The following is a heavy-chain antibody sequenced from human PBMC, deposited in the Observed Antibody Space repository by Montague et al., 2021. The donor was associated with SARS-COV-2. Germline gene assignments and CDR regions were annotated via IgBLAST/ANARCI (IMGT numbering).Heavy chain of an antibody. J-gene: IGHJ4*02. CDR2: ISVSGDTT. CDR1: NSYA. Sequence: SLRLSCAAFNSYAMSWVRQAPGEGLEWLSGISVSGDTTNYADSVKGRFTISRDRSKNTLYLQMSSLKVEDTAVYYCAGRPNIVPIPSAYYYDYWGQGTLVTVSS. CDR3: AGRPNIVPIPSAYYYDY. D-gene: IGHD2/OR15-2a*01. V-gene: IGHV3-23*01.